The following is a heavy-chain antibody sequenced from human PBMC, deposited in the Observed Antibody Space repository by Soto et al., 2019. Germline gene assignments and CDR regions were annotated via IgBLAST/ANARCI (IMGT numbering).Heavy chain of an antibody. J-gene: IGHJ6*02. Sequence: ASVKVSCKASGYTFTSYGISWVRQAPGQGLEWMGWISAYNGNTNYAQKLQGRVTMTTDTSTSTAYMELRSLRSDDTAVYYCATFQVGASRFLELLSVDSNYGMDVWGQGTTVTVSS. CDR1: GYTFTSYG. CDR3: ATFQVGASRFLELLSVDSNYGMDV. D-gene: IGHD3-3*01. CDR2: ISAYNGNT. V-gene: IGHV1-18*04.